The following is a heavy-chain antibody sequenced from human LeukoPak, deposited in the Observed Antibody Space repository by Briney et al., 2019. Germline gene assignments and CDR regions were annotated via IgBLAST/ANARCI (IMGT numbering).Heavy chain of an antibody. CDR2: IRYDGSNK. CDR1: EFTFSSYG. D-gene: IGHD3-22*01. J-gene: IGHJ4*02. Sequence: GGSLRLSCAASEFTFSSYGMHWVRQAPGKGLEWVAFIRYDGSNKYYADSVKGRFTISRDNSKNTLYLQMNSLRAEDTAVYYVAKEVDDSSVLGWAPGYWGQGTLVTVSS. V-gene: IGHV3-30*02. CDR3: AKEVDDSSVLGWAPGY.